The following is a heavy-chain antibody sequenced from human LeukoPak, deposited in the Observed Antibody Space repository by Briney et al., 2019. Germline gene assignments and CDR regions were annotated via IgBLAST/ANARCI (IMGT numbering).Heavy chain of an antibody. Sequence: ASVKVSCKASGYTFTGYYMHWVRQAPGQGLEWMGWINPNSGGTNYAQKFQGRVTMTRDTSISTAYMELRSLRSDDTAVYYCARAQGGSAARLGQPPKYWGQGTLVTVSS. J-gene: IGHJ4*02. D-gene: IGHD2-2*01. V-gene: IGHV1-2*02. CDR1: GYTFTGYY. CDR3: ARAQGGSAARLGQPPKY. CDR2: INPNSGGT.